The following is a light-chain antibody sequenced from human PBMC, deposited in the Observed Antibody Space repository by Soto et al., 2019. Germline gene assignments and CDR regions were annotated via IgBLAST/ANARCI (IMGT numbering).Light chain of an antibody. J-gene: IGKJ5*01. CDR2: DIS. CDR1: QSIARTY. Sequence: EVVLTQSPGTLSLSPGERATLSCRASQSIARTYLAWYQQKPGQAPRLLIYDISTRATGIPDRFSASGSGTDFTLTISGLETEDFAVYYCQQYGYSPIIFGQGTRLEIK. CDR3: QQYGYSPII. V-gene: IGKV3-20*01.